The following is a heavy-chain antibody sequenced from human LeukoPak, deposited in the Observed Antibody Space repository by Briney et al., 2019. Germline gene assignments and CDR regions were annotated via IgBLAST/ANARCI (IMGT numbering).Heavy chain of an antibody. J-gene: IGHJ5*02. D-gene: IGHD3-10*01. V-gene: IGHV4-39*07. CDR1: GGSISSSSYY. CDR3: ARDYYGSGSYYNLRWFDP. CDR2: IYYSGST. Sequence: SETLSLTCTVSGGSISSSSYYWGWIRQPPGKGLEWIGSIYYSGSTYYNPSLKSRVTISVDTSKNQFSLKLSSVTAADTAVYYCARDYYGSGSYYNLRWFDPWGQGTLVTVSS.